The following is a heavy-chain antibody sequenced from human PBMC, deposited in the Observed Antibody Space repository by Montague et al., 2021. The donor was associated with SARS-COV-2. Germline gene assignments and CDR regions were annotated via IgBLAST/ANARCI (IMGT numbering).Heavy chain of an antibody. CDR3: ARTPRRNSGGYSVTLDI. CDR2: IYYSGST. CDR1: GDSISSSSYY. V-gene: IGHV4-39*01. D-gene: IGHD3-22*01. Sequence: SETLSLTCTVSGDSISSSSYYWAWIRQPPGKGLEWIGSIYYSGSTYYNPSLKSRVTISVDTSKNQFSLKLSSVTAADTAVYYCARTPRRNSGGYSVTLDIWGQGTTVTVSS. J-gene: IGHJ3*02.